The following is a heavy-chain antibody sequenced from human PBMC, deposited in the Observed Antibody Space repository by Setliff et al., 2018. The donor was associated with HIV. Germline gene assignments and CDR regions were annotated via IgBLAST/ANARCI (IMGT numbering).Heavy chain of an antibody. Sequence: SETLSLTCTVSGGSISSYYWSWIRQPPGKGLEWIGSIYYSGSTLYNRSLESRVTISVDTSKNQLSLNLRSATAADTAVYYCARQKDHNFWSGFFIWGQGTLVTVSS. V-gene: IGHV4-59*08. CDR1: GGSISSYY. J-gene: IGHJ4*02. D-gene: IGHD3-3*01. CDR2: IYYSGST. CDR3: ARQKDHNFWSGFFI.